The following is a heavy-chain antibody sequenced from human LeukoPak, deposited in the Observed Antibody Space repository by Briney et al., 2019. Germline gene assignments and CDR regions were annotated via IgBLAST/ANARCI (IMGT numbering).Heavy chain of an antibody. Sequence: GGSLRLSCAASGLTFSSHWMHWVRQAPGKGLVWVSRITNDGSSTTYADSVKGRFTISRDNSKDTLFLQMHSLRPGDTAVYYCARNYGDYGLFRYWGQGTLVTVSS. V-gene: IGHV3-74*01. J-gene: IGHJ4*02. CDR2: ITNDGSST. CDR1: GLTFSSHW. D-gene: IGHD4-17*01. CDR3: ARNYGDYGLFRY.